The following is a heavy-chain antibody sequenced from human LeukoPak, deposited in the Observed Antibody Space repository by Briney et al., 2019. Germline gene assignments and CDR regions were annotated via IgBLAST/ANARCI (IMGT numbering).Heavy chain of an antibody. CDR1: GFTFSSYW. V-gene: IGHV3-7*01. D-gene: IGHD4-23*01. CDR3: AFDYGGKWDPGKSDY. J-gene: IGHJ4*02. CDR2: IKQDGSEK. Sequence: PGGSLRLSCAASGFTFSSYWMSWVRQAPGKGLEWVANIKQDGSEKYYVDSVKGRFTISRDNAKNSLYLQMNSLRAEDTAVYYCAFDYGGKWDPGKSDYWGQGTLVTVSS.